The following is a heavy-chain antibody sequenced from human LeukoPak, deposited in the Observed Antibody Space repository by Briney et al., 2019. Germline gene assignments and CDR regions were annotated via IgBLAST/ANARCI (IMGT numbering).Heavy chain of an antibody. CDR3: ARHGDTCFDH. J-gene: IGHJ4*02. Sequence: PGGSLRLSCAASGFTFSSHWMGWVRQCPVKGLEWVANIKEDGRKTDYMDSVKGRFTISRDNAKNSLYLQMSSLRADDTAIYYCARHGDTCFDHWGQGTLVTVSS. D-gene: IGHD4-17*01. V-gene: IGHV3-7*01. CDR1: GFTFSSHW. CDR2: IKEDGRKT.